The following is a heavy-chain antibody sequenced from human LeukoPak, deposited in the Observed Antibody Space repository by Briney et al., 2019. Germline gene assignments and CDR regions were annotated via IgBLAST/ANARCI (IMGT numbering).Heavy chain of an antibody. Sequence: SVKVSCKSSGCTFSSYAISWVRQAPGQGLEWMGRIIPILGIANYAQKFQGRVTITADKSTSTAYMELSSLRSEDTAVYYCARVAPANHFDYWGQGTLVTVSS. V-gene: IGHV1-69*04. CDR2: IIPILGIA. CDR3: ARVAPANHFDY. CDR1: GCTFSSYA. D-gene: IGHD2-8*01. J-gene: IGHJ4*02.